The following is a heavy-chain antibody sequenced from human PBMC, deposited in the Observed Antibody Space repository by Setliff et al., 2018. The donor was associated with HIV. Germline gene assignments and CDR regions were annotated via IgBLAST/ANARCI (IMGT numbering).Heavy chain of an antibody. Sequence: ASVKVSCKASGHTPRHYGINWIRQAPGQGLEWVGSLIPVLGEPHYAPRFQGRVTITADDSTNTAYLELSNLSFDYTATYYCARGVLYGLSEYWGTGSLVTVSS. V-gene: IGHV1-69*11. J-gene: IGHJ4*02. CDR3: ARGVLYGLSEY. CDR2: LIPVLGEP. CDR1: GHTPRHYG. D-gene: IGHD3-10*01.